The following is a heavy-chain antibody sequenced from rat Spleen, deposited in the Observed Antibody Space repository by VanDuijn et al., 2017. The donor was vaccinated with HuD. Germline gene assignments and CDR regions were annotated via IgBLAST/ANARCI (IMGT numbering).Heavy chain of an antibody. Sequence: EVQLVESGGGLVQPGRSLKLSCAASGFTFSKYGMNWVRQAPKKGLELVASFSSGGGNSYYRDSVKGRFTISRDNAKNTLYLEMDSLRSEDPATYYCARETGYNSYFDYWGQGVMVTVSS. CDR3: ARETGYNSYFDY. V-gene: IGHV5S13*01. J-gene: IGHJ2*01. D-gene: IGHD1-4*01. CDR1: GFTFSKYG. CDR2: FSSGGGNS.